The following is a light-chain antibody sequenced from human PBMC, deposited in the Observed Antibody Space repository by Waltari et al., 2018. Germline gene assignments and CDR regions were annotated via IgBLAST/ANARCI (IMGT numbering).Light chain of an antibody. CDR1: RGSITSDF. J-gene: IGLJ2*01. CDR2: KDN. V-gene: IGLV6-57*04. Sequence: NFVLTQPHSVSGSPGRTVTISCTRSRGSITSDFVQWYRLRPGSAPTTIIYKDNQRPSGVPDRFSGSIDTSSNSASLPISGLTTEDEADYYCQTCDTTVLIFGGGTQLTVL. CDR3: QTCDTTVLI.